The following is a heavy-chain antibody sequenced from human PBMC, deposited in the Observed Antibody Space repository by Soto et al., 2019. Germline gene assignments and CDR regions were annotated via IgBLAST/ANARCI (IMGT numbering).Heavy chain of an antibody. CDR3: ARDRAKWKDYYYYGMDV. Sequence: SETLSLTCTVSGGSISSGDDFWTWIRQPPGKGLEWIGYIYYSGSTYYNPSLKSRLTMSVDTSKNQFSLKLSSVTATDTAVYYCARDRAKWKDYYYYGMDVWGQGTTVTVSS. CDR1: GGSISSGDDF. V-gene: IGHV4-30-4*01. D-gene: IGHD1-20*01. CDR2: IYYSGST. J-gene: IGHJ6*02.